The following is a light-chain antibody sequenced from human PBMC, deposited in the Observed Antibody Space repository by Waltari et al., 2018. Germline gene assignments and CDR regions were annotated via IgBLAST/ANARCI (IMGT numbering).Light chain of an antibody. Sequence: QSALTQPASVSGSPGQSITIPCPGTSSDVGSYNLVSWYQQHPGKAPKLLIYEVSKRPSGVSNRFSGSKSGNTASLTISGLQAEDEADYYCCSYAGSSTWVFGGGTKLTVL. V-gene: IGLV2-23*02. CDR3: CSYAGSSTWV. CDR1: SSDVGSYNL. CDR2: EVS. J-gene: IGLJ3*02.